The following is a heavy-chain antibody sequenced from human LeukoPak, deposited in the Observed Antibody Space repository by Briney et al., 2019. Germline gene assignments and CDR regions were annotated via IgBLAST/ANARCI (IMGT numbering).Heavy chain of an antibody. Sequence: SETLSLTCTVSGGSISSYYWSWIRQPPGKGLEWIGYIYYSGSTNYNPSLKSRVTISVDTSKNQFSLKLSSVTAADTAVYYCARGVENLWSGFPIFDYWGQGTLVTVSS. D-gene: IGHD3-3*01. CDR3: ARGVENLWSGFPIFDY. J-gene: IGHJ4*02. V-gene: IGHV4-59*01. CDR1: GGSISSYY. CDR2: IYYSGST.